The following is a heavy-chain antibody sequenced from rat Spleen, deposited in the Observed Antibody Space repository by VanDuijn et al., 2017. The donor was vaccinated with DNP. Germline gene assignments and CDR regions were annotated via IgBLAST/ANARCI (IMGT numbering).Heavy chain of an antibody. Sequence: EVKLVESGGGLVQPGRSLNLSCATSGLNFADYWMGWVRQAPGKGLEWIGEINEDSRIINYLPSLKDRFTISRDNAQNSLYLQMTNLGSEDTAIYYCVTRGTRSDNWFAYWGQGTLVTVSS. CDR2: INEDSRII. V-gene: IGHV4-2*01. D-gene: IGHD1-11*01. CDR1: GLNFADYW. J-gene: IGHJ3*01. CDR3: VTRGTRSDNWFAY.